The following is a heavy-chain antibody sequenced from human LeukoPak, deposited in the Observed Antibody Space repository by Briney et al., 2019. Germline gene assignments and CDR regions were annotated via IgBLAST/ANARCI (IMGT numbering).Heavy chain of an antibody. CDR1: GFTFSSYN. Sequence: GGSLRLSCAASGFTFSSYNMNWVRQAPGKGLEWVANIKQDGSEKYYVDSVKGRFTISRDNAKNSLYLQMNSLRAEDTAVYYCARDCSGGSCYEADYFDYWGQGTLVTVSS. D-gene: IGHD2-15*01. J-gene: IGHJ4*02. CDR2: IKQDGSEK. V-gene: IGHV3-7*01. CDR3: ARDCSGGSCYEADYFDY.